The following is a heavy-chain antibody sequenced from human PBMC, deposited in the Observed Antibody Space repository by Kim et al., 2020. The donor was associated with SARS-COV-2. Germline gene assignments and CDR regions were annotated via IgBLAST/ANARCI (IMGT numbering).Heavy chain of an antibody. V-gene: IGHV3-21*01. CDR1: GFTFSSYS. D-gene: IGHD6-6*01. Sequence: GGSRRLSCAASGFTFSSYSMNWVRQAPGKGLEWVSSISSSSSYIYYADSVKGRFTISRDNAKNSLYLQMNSLRAEDTAVYYCASEALTVRFDYWGQGTLVTVSS. J-gene: IGHJ4*02. CDR2: ISSSSSYI. CDR3: ASEALTVRFDY.